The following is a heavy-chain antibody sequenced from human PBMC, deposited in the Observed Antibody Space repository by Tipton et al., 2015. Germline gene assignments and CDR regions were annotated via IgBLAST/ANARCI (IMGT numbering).Heavy chain of an antibody. Sequence: SLRLSCAASGFTFSSYDMHWVRQATGKGLEWVSAIGTAGDTYYPGSVKGRFTISRENAKNSLYLQMNSLRAGDTAVYYCARGFGESGYSYGSPGDYWGQGTLVTVSS. CDR1: GFTFSSYD. J-gene: IGHJ4*02. CDR2: IGTAGDT. CDR3: ARGFGESGYSYGSPGDY. V-gene: IGHV3-13*01. D-gene: IGHD5-18*01.